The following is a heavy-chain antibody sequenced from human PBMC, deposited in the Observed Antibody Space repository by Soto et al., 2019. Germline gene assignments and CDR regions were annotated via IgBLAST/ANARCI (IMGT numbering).Heavy chain of an antibody. V-gene: IGHV1-18*01. CDR1: GYTFTSYG. J-gene: IGHJ6*03. D-gene: IGHD6-13*01. CDR2: ISAYNGNT. CDR3: ARTINYSSSWYLPTSPCYYYYMDV. Sequence: ASVKVSCKASGYTFTSYGISWVRQAPGQGLEWMGWISAYNGNTNYAQKLQGRVTMTTDTSTSTAYMELRSLRSDDTAVYYCARTINYSSSWYLPTSPCYYYYMDVWGKGTTVTVSS.